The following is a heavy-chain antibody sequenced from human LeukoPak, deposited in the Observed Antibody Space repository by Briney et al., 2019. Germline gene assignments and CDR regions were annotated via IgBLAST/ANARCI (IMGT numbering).Heavy chain of an antibody. Sequence: KTSETLSLTCTVSGGSISSSSYYWGWIRQPPGKGLEWIGSIYYSGSTYYNPSLKSRVTISVDTSKNQFSLKLSSVTAADTAVYYCARGDFGSSLDYWGQGTLVTVSS. CDR2: IYYSGST. CDR1: GGSISSSSYY. CDR3: ARGDFGSSLDY. J-gene: IGHJ4*02. V-gene: IGHV4-39*07. D-gene: IGHD6-6*01.